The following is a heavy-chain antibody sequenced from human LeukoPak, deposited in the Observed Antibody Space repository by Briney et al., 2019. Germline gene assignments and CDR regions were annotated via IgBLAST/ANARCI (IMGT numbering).Heavy chain of an antibody. CDR3: ARVSIFGVVSLYFDY. CDR1: GFTFSDYY. CDR2: ISSSGSTI. J-gene: IGHJ4*02. D-gene: IGHD3-3*01. Sequence: GGSLRLSCAASGFTFSDYYMSWMRRAPGKGLEGVSYISSSGSTIYYADSVKGRFTISRDHAKNSLYLQMNSLRAEDTAVYYCARVSIFGVVSLYFDYWGQGTLVTVSS. V-gene: IGHV3-11*04.